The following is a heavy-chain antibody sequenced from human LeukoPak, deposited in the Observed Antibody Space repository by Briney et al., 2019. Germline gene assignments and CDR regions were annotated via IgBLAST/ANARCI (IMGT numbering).Heavy chain of an antibody. CDR3: ASTTYYYDSSGYSLDY. V-gene: IGHV4-59*10. CDR2: IYTSGST. D-gene: IGHD3-22*01. CDR1: GGSFSGYY. Sequence: SETLSLTCAVYGGSFSGYYWSWIRQPPGKGLEWIGRIYTSGSTNYNPSLKSRVTMSVDTSKNQFSLKLSSVTAADTAVYYCASTTYYYDSSGYSLDYWGQGTLVTVSS. J-gene: IGHJ4*02.